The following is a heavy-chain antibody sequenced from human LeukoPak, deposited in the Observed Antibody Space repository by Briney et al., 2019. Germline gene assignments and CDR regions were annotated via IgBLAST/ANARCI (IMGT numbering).Heavy chain of an antibody. V-gene: IGHV3-9*03. Sequence: GGSLRLSCAATGFTFDDYAMHWVRQAPGKCLEWVSGISWNSGSIGYADSVKGRFTISRDNAKNSLYLPMNSLRAEDMALYYCAKDSGSGSYYNGGIDYWGQGTLVTVSS. CDR3: AKDSGSGSYYNGGIDY. CDR2: ISWNSGSI. D-gene: IGHD3-10*01. J-gene: IGHJ4*02. CDR1: GFTFDDYA.